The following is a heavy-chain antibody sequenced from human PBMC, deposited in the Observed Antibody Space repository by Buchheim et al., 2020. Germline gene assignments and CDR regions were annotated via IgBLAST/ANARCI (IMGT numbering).Heavy chain of an antibody. Sequence: QVQLQESGLGLVKASQTLSLTCTVSGDSISSGDDYWSWIRQPPGKGLEWIGYIYYTGSTYYNPSLKSRVTISVDTSKNQFSLKVNSVTAADTAVYYCASEKYSDTTRLESWGQGTL. CDR1: GDSISSGDDY. D-gene: IGHD3-22*01. V-gene: IGHV4-30-4*01. CDR2: IYYTGST. J-gene: IGHJ5*02. CDR3: ASEKYSDTTRLES.